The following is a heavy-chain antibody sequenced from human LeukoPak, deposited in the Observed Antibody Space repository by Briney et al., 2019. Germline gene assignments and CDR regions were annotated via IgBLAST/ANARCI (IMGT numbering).Heavy chain of an antibody. CDR3: ARGGYSSSWYRFDY. CDR1: GFTFSSYA. Sequence: GGSLRLSCAASGFTFSSYAMSWVRQAPGKGLEWVSAISGSGGSTYYADSVKGRFTISRDNSKNTLYLRMNSLRAEDTAVYYCARGGYSSSWYRFDYWGQGTLVTVSS. CDR2: ISGSGGST. V-gene: IGHV3-23*01. D-gene: IGHD6-13*01. J-gene: IGHJ4*02.